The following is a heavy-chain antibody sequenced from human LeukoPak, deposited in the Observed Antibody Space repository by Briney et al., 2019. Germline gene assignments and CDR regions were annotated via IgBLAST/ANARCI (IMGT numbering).Heavy chain of an antibody. V-gene: IGHV3-30-3*01. CDR1: GFTFSSYA. CDR2: ISYDGSNK. Sequence: PGGSLRLSCAASGFTFSSYAMHWVRQAPGKGLEWVAVISYDGSNKYYADSVKGRFTISRDNSKNTLYLQMNSLRAEDTAVYYCATIHYDFWSASARGAFDIWGQGTMVTVSS. D-gene: IGHD3-3*01. J-gene: IGHJ3*02. CDR3: ATIHYDFWSASARGAFDI.